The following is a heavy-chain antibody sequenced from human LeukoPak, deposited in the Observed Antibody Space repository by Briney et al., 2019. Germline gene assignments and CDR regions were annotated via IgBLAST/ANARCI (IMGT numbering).Heavy chain of an antibody. CDR1: GYSFTTYW. Sequence: GESLKISCKSSGYSFTTYWIAWVRQMPGKGLEWMGIVYPGDSDTRYSPSFQGQVTISADKSINTAYLQWSSLKASDTAIYYCARQSTTSSPFDYWGQRTLVTVSS. CDR2: VYPGDSDT. CDR3: ARQSTTSSPFDY. J-gene: IGHJ4*02. D-gene: IGHD4-17*01. V-gene: IGHV5-51*01.